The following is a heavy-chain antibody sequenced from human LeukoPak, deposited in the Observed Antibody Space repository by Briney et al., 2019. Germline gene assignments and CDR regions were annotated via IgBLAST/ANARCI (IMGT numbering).Heavy chain of an antibody. D-gene: IGHD1-26*01. V-gene: IGHV3-15*05. CDR1: GFTFSNAW. Sequence: PGGSLRLSCAASGFTFSNAWMSWVRQAPGKGLEWVGRIKSKTDGGTTDYAAPVKGRFTISRVNSKNTLYLQMNSLRTEDTALYYCAKDPGAPYFDYWGQGTLVTVSS. J-gene: IGHJ4*02. CDR3: AKDPGAPYFDY. CDR2: IKSKTDGGTT.